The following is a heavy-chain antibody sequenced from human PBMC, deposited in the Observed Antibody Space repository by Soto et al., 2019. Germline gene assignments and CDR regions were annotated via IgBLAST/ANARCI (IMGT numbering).Heavy chain of an antibody. V-gene: IGHV1-18*01. D-gene: IGHD2-21*02. J-gene: IGHJ4*02. CDR1: GYTFTSYG. CDR3: ARDPYCGGDCPIDY. CDR2: ISTYNGNT. Sequence: QVQLVQSGSEVKKPGASVKVSCKASGYTFTSYGISWVRQAPGQGLEWMGWISTYNGNTRYAQKLQGRVTMTTDTSTSTAYMELRSPRSDDTAVYYCARDPYCGGDCPIDYWGQGTLVTVSS.